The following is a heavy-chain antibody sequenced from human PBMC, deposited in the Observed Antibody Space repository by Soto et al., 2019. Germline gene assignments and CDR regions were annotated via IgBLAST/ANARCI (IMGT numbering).Heavy chain of an antibody. J-gene: IGHJ4*02. CDR1: GYTFTSYG. Sequence: ASVKVSCKASGYTFTSYGISWVRQAPGQGLEWMGWISAYNGNTNYAQKLQGRVTMTTDTSTSTAYMELRSLRSDDTAVYYCARDLYYDSSGYYYDYWGQGTLVTVSS. D-gene: IGHD3-22*01. CDR2: ISAYNGNT. V-gene: IGHV1-18*01. CDR3: ARDLYYDSSGYYYDY.